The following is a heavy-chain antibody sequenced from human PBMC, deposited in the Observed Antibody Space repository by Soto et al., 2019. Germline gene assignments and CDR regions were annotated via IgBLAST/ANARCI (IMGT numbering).Heavy chain of an antibody. Sequence: SETLSLTCTVSGGSISSGDYYWGWIRQPPGKGLEWIANIYYSGITYCNPSLKSRVAISVDTSKNQFSLKLSSVSAADTAIYYCARSNSGYYKWFDPWGQGTLVTVS. V-gene: IGHV4-39*01. CDR2: IYYSGIT. J-gene: IGHJ5*02. CDR1: GGSISSGDYY. CDR3: ARSNSGYYKWFDP. D-gene: IGHD3-22*01.